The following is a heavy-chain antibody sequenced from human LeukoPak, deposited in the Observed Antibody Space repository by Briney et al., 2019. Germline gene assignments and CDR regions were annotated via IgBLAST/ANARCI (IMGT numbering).Heavy chain of an antibody. J-gene: IGHJ2*01. CDR1: GGSISSYY. CDR2: IYYSGST. CDR3: ARVGSSGWYDPYWYFDL. V-gene: IGHV4-59*01. Sequence: PSETLSLTCTVSGGSISSYYWSWIRQPPGKGLEWIGYIYYSGSTNYNPSLKSRVTISVDTSKNQFSLKLSSVTAADTAVYYCARVGSSGWYDPYWYFDLWGRGTLVTVSS. D-gene: IGHD6-19*01.